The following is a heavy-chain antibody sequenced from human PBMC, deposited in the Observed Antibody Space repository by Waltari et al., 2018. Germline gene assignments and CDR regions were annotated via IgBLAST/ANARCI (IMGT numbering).Heavy chain of an antibody. CDR2: IKSKTDGGTA. Sequence: EVQLVESGGGLVKPGESLRLSCAASGFTFSYAWMNWVRQAPGKGLEWAGRIKSKTDGGTADYSAPVKGRFTISRDDSKNTLYLQMNSLETEDIAVYYCTTWGSLMSDWGQGTLVTVSS. D-gene: IGHD3-16*01. J-gene: IGHJ4*02. CDR1: GFTFSYAW. V-gene: IGHV3-15*01. CDR3: TTWGSLMSD.